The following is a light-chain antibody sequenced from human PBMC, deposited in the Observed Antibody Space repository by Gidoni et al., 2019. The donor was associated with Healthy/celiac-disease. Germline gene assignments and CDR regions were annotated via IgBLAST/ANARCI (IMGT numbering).Light chain of an antibody. CDR1: QSVSNY. Sequence: IVLTQSPATRSLSPGARATSACRASQSVSNYLTWYHQKPGQPPRLLIYDASNRATGIPARFSGSGSGTDFTLTISSLEPEDFAVYYCQQRCNWPLTFGGGTKVEIK. CDR2: DAS. V-gene: IGKV3-11*01. J-gene: IGKJ4*01. CDR3: QQRCNWPLT.